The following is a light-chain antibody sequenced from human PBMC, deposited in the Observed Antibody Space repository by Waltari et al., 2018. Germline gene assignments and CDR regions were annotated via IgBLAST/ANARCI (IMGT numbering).Light chain of an antibody. Sequence: DMVMTQSPLSMRVTPGEQASISCRSSQGLLHTNGYNYLDWYLQKPGQSPQLLIYLGSNRASGVPDRFSGSGSGTDFTLEISRVEAEDVGVYYCMQALQTPWTFGQGTKVEIK. CDR3: MQALQTPWT. J-gene: IGKJ1*01. V-gene: IGKV2-28*01. CDR1: QGLLHTNGYNY. CDR2: LGS.